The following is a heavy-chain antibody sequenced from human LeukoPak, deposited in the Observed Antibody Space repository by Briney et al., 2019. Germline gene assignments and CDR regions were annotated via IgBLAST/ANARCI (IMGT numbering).Heavy chain of an antibody. J-gene: IGHJ4*02. CDR2: ISAYNGNT. V-gene: IGHV1-18*01. Sequence: RASVKVSCKASGYTFTSYGISWVRQAPGQGLEWMGWISAYNGNTNYAQKLQGRVTVTTDTSTSTAYMELRSLRSDDTAVYYCARGPPYYDSSGYYQYWGQGTLVTVSS. CDR1: GYTFTSYG. CDR3: ARGPPYYDSSGYYQY. D-gene: IGHD3-22*01.